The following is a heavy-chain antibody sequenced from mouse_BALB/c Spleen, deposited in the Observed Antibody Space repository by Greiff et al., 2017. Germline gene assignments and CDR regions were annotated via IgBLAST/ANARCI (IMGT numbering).Heavy chain of an antibody. CDR2: ISDGGSYT. CDR1: GFTFSDYY. J-gene: IGHJ4*01. CDR3: ARDYPMDY. Sequence: EVKLMESGGGLVKPGGSLKLSCAASGFTFSDYYMYWVRQTPEKRLEWVATISDGGSYTYYPDSVKGRFTISRDNAKNNLYLQMSSLKSEDTAMYYCARDYPMDYWGQGTSVTVSS. V-gene: IGHV5-4*02.